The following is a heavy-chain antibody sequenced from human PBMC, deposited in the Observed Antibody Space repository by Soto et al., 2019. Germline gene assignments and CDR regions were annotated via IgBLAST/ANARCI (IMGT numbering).Heavy chain of an antibody. Sequence: PSETLSLTCTVSGGSISSYYWSWIRQPPGKGLEWIGYIYYSGVTNYAQKFQGWVTMTRDTSISTAYMELSRLRSDDTAVYYCARAPTVAGPFDYWGQGTLVTVSS. V-gene: IGHV4-59*01. J-gene: IGHJ4*02. CDR2: IYYSGVT. D-gene: IGHD6-19*01. CDR3: ARAPTVAGPFDY. CDR1: GGSISSYY.